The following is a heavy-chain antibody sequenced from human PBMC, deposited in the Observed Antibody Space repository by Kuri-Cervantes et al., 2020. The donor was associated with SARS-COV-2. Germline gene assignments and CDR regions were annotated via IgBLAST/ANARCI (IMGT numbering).Heavy chain of an antibody. CDR3: ARSRAMIVAQADAFDI. CDR2: IYYSGST. V-gene: IGHV4-39*01. J-gene: IGHJ3*02. Sequence: GSLRLSYTVSGGSISSSSYYWGWIRQPPGKGLEWIGSIYYSGSTYYNPSLKSRVTISVDTSKNQFSLKLSSVTAADTAVYYCARSRAMIVAQADAFDIWGQGTMVTVSS. D-gene: IGHD3-22*01. CDR1: GGSISSSSYY.